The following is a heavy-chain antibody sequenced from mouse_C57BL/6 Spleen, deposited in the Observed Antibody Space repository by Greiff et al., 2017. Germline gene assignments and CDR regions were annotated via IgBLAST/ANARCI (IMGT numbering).Heavy chain of an antibody. Sequence: QVQLQQPGAELVKPGASVKVSCKASGYTFTSYWMDWVKQRPGQGLEWIGNIYPSDSETHYNQTFKDKATLTVDNSSSTAYMQLISLTSKDSAVYFCASSLIATVGGFAYWGQGTLVTVSA. CDR1: GYTFTSYW. V-gene: IGHV1-61*01. CDR2: IYPSDSET. D-gene: IGHD1-1*01. J-gene: IGHJ3*01. CDR3: ASSLIATVGGFAY.